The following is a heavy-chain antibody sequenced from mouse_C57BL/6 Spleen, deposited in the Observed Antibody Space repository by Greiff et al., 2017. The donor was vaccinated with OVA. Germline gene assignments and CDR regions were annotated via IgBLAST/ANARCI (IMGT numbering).Heavy chain of an antibody. CDR3: ARYWDGAMDY. Sequence: EVKLMESGPELVKPGASVKMSCKASGYTFTDYNMHWVKQSHGKSLEWIGYINPNNGGTSYNQKFKGKATLTVNKSSSTAYMELRSLTSEDSAVYYCARYWDGAMDYWGQGTSVTVSS. J-gene: IGHJ4*01. D-gene: IGHD4-1*01. CDR2: INPNNGGT. V-gene: IGHV1-22*01. CDR1: GYTFTDYN.